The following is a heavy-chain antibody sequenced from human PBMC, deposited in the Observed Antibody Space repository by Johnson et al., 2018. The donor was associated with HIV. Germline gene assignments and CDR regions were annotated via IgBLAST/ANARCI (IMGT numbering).Heavy chain of an antibody. CDR3: AREGGIAAAGTDAFDI. CDR1: GFTFSSYA. V-gene: IGHV3-30-3*01. CDR2: ISYDGSNK. J-gene: IGHJ3*02. D-gene: IGHD6-13*01. Sequence: QVQLVESGGGVVQPGRSQRLSCAASGFTFSSYAMHWVRQAPGKGLEWVAVISYDGSNKYYADSVKGRFTISRDNSKNSLYLQMNSLRAEDTAVYYCAREGGIAAAGTDAFDIWGQGTMVTVSS.